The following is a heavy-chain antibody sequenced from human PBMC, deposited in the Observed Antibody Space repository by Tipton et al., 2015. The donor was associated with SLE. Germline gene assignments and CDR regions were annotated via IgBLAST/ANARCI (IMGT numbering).Heavy chain of an antibody. J-gene: IGHJ2*01. Sequence: TLSLTCSVSGFSISSGGYYWSWIRQHPGKGLEWIGYIYYSGSTYYNPSLKSRVTISVDTSRNQFSLNLSSVTAADTAVYYCARLRWYFDLWGRGTLVTVSS. CDR1: GFSISSGGYY. CDR2: IYYSGST. V-gene: IGHV4-31*03. CDR3: ARLRWYFDL.